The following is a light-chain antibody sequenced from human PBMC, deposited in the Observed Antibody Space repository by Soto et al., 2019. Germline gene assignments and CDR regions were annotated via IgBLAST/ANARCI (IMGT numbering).Light chain of an antibody. J-gene: IGKJ5*01. CDR2: GAS. CDR3: HYYSSSLSIN. Sequence: EIVLTQSPGILSLSPGERATLSCRASQSVRSTYLAWYQQKPGQAPRLLIHGASSRATGIPDRFSGSGSGTYLTLTSRRLEPEDFAVYYCHYYSSSLSINFGQGTRLDIK. CDR1: QSVRSTY. V-gene: IGKV3-20*01.